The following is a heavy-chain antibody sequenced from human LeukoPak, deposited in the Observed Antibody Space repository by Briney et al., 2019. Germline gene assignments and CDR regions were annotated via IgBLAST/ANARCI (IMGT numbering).Heavy chain of an antibody. Sequence: PSETLSLTCAVSGGSISSSNWWSWVRQPPGKGLVWIGEIYHSGSTNYNPALKSRVTISVDKSKNQFSLKLSSVTAADTAVYYCASLRYSSRAGFDYWGQGTLVTVSS. CDR2: IYHSGST. CDR1: GGSISSSNW. CDR3: ASLRYSSRAGFDY. D-gene: IGHD6-13*01. J-gene: IGHJ4*02. V-gene: IGHV4-4*02.